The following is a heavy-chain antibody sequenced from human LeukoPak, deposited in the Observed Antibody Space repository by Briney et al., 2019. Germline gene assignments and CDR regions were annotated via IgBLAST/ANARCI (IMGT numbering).Heavy chain of an antibody. V-gene: IGHV3-48*03. CDR2: ISSSGSTI. J-gene: IGHJ4*02. Sequence: GGSLRLSCAASGFTFSSYEMNWVRQAPGKGLEWVLYISSSGSTIYYADSVKGRFTISRDNAKNSLYLQMNSLRAEDTAVYYCASGYCSSTSCHPAIIRYSGYEFDYWGQGTLVTVSS. D-gene: IGHD2-2*01. CDR1: GFTFSSYE. CDR3: ASGYCSSTSCHPAIIRYSGYEFDY.